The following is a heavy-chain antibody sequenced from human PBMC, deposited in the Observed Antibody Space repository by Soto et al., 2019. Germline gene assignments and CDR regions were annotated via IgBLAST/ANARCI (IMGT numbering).Heavy chain of an antibody. CDR3: ARDYGIAVAGPSYYFDY. J-gene: IGHJ4*02. V-gene: IGHV3-7*01. D-gene: IGHD6-19*01. CDR2: LDQGGGEK. Sequence: GGSLRLSCAASEFSFSDYWMAWVRQAPGKGLEWVANLDQGGGEKHYGDSVKGRFTISRDNSKNTLYLQMNSLRAEDTAVYYCARDYGIAVAGPSYYFDYWGQGAPVTVSS. CDR1: EFSFSDYW.